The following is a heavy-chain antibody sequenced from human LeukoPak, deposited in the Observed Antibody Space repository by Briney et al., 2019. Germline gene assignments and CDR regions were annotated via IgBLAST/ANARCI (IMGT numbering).Heavy chain of an antibody. CDR1: GYTFTNYY. J-gene: IGHJ6*04. CDR3: ARSDLSLV. CDR2: INTSGGST. D-gene: IGHD2-21*02. Sequence: ASVKVSCKASGYTFTNYYMHWVRQAPGQGLEWMGIINTSGGSTNYAQKFQGRVTMTRDTSTTTVYMELSSLRAEDTAVYYCARSDLSLVWGKGTTVTVSS. V-gene: IGHV1-46*01.